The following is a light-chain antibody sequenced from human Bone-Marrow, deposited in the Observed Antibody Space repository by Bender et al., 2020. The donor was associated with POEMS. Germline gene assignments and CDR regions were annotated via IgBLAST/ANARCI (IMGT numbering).Light chain of an antibody. V-gene: IGLV3-27*01. Sequence: SFGLTQSPSLSVSPGQTARITCSGDVLAKKYARWFQQKPGQAPLLIIYKDTERPSGIPERFSGSSSGTTVTLTINGAQVEDEADYYCYSAADTSAVFGGGTKLTVL. J-gene: IGLJ2*01. CDR2: KDT. CDR3: YSAADTSAV. CDR1: VLAKKY.